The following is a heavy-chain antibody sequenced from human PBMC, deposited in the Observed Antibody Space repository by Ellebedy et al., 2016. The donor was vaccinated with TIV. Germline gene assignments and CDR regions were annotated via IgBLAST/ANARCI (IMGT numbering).Heavy chain of an antibody. CDR2: ISSSGSYL. J-gene: IGHJ4*02. CDR1: GSTFSTHS. V-gene: IGHV3-21*06. CDR3: ARVLPATLTGWEGAADY. D-gene: IGHD3-9*01. Sequence: GESLKISCEASGSTFSTHSMIWVRQAPGKGLEWVSSISSSGSYLYYADSVKGRFTISRDNAKNSLFLEMNGLRAEEKAVYYCARVLPATLTGWEGAADYWGQGTLVTVSS.